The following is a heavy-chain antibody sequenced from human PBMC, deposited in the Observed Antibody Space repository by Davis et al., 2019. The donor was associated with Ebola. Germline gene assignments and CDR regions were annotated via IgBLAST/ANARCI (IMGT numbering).Heavy chain of an antibody. J-gene: IGHJ4*02. D-gene: IGHD3-3*01. CDR1: GFTFSSYW. CDR3: ARWGLRGNYDSWSGSDYYFDY. V-gene: IGHV3-7*01. Sequence: PGGSLRLSCAASGFTFSSYWMSWVRQAPGKGLEWVANIQTDGSEEHYVDSVKGRFTMSRDNAKNSLYLQLDSLRDEDTAVYYCARWGLRGNYDSWSGSDYYFDYWGQGILVTVSS. CDR2: IQTDGSEE.